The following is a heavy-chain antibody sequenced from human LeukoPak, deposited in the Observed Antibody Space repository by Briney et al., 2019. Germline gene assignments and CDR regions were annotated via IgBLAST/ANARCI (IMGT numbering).Heavy chain of an antibody. CDR1: GYTFTSYD. CDR2: INPSGGST. D-gene: IGHD3-22*01. CDR3: AGEDSSGTNDPHLSF. J-gene: IGHJ4*02. V-gene: IGHV1-46*03. Sequence: ASVKVSCKASGYTFTSYDINWVRQATGQGLEWMGIINPSGGSTSYAQKFQGRVTMTRDTSTSTVYMELSSLRSEDTAVYYCAGEDSSGTNDPHLSFWGQGTLVTVSS.